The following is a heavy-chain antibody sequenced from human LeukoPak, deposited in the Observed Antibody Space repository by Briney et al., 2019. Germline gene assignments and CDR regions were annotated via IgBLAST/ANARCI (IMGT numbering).Heavy chain of an antibody. Sequence: GGSLRLSCAASGFTFSSYAMSWVRQAPGKGLEWVSAISGSGGSTYYADSVKGRFTISRDNSKNTLYLQMGSLRAEDMAVYYCARDMDGGFDYWGQGTLVTVSS. CDR2: ISGSGGST. CDR1: GFTFSSYA. CDR3: ARDMDGGFDY. D-gene: IGHD3-16*01. J-gene: IGHJ4*02. V-gene: IGHV3-23*01.